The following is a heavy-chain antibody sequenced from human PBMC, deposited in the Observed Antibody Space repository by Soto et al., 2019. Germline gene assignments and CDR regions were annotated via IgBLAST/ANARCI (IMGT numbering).Heavy chain of an antibody. CDR2: FDPEDGET. J-gene: IGHJ4*02. CDR3: ATATGPLPTVTTGYYFDY. V-gene: IGHV1-24*01. CDR1: VYTLTELS. Sequence: ASVNVSCKFSVYTLTELSIQWVRQAPGKGLEWMGGFDPEDGETIYAQKFQGRVTMTEDTSTDTAYMELSSLRSEDTAVYYCATATGPLPTVTTGYYFDYRGQGTLVTVSS. D-gene: IGHD4-17*01.